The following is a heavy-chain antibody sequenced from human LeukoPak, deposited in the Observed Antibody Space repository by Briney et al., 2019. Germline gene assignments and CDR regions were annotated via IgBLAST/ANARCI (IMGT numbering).Heavy chain of an antibody. Sequence: GGSLRLSCAASGLTFSSYNMNWVRQAPGKGLQWVSYISTSSSTIYYADSVKGRFTISRDNAKNSLYLQMNSLRAEDTAVYYCARGAARPGYTTSWYFWFDTWGQGTLVTVSS. CDR2: ISTSSSTI. J-gene: IGHJ5*02. V-gene: IGHV3-48*01. CDR3: ARGAARPGYTTSWYFWFDT. CDR1: GLTFSSYN. D-gene: IGHD6-13*01.